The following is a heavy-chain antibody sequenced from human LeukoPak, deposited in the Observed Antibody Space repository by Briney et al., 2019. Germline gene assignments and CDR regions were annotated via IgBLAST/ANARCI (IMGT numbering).Heavy chain of an antibody. CDR1: GGTFSSYA. J-gene: IGHJ5*02. Sequence: GSSVKVSCTASGGTFSSYAISWVRQAPGQGLEWMGRIIPILGIANYAQKFQGRVTITADKSTSTAYMELSSLRSEDTAVYYCAREPYYYDSSGPPGGFDPWGQGTLVTVSS. D-gene: IGHD3-22*01. CDR3: AREPYYYDSSGPPGGFDP. V-gene: IGHV1-69*04. CDR2: IIPILGIA.